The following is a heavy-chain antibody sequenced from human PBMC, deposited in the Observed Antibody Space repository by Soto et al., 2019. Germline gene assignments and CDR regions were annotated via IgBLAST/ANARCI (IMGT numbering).Heavy chain of an antibody. J-gene: IGHJ4*02. V-gene: IGHV5-51*01. D-gene: IGHD3-22*01. Sequence: GESLKISCQGSGYRFTSYWIAWVRQMPGKGLEWVGIIYPGDSDVKYSPSFEGHITISVDRSDSTAYLQWASLKASDTAMYFCARHFDSSGYYPDYWGQGTQVTVS. CDR2: IYPGDSDV. CDR1: GYRFTSYW. CDR3: ARHFDSSGYYPDY.